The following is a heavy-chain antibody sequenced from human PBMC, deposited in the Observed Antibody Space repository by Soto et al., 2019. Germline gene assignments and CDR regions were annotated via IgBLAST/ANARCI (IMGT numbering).Heavy chain of an antibody. CDR3: AASIFYYGMDV. V-gene: IGHV5-51*01. CDR2: IYPGDSDT. CDR1: GYTFTNYW. Sequence: PREPLKLACKGSGYTFTNYWIGWVRQMPGKGLEWMGIIYPGDSDTKYNPSFQGQVTISADKSITTTYLQWSSLKASDTAIYYCAASIFYYGMDVWGQGTTVTVSS. J-gene: IGHJ6*02.